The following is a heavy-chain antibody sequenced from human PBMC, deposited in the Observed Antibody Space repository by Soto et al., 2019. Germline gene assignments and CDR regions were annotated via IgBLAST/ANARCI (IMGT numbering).Heavy chain of an antibody. Sequence: EVPLLESGGGLVQPGGSLRLSCAASGFTFSSYAMSWVRQAPAKGLEWVSAISGSGGSTYNADSVTGRFIIARDNSKNTLYLQMNSLRAEDTAVYHCAKDPSDHWCQGALVTDST. J-gene: IGHJ4*02. V-gene: IGHV3-23*01. CDR1: GFTFSSYA. CDR2: ISGSGGST. CDR3: AKDPSDH.